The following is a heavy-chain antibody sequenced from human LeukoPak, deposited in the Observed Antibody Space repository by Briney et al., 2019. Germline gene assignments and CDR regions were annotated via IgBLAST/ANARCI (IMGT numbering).Heavy chain of an antibody. J-gene: IGHJ4*02. V-gene: IGHV3-23*01. CDR2: ISGSGGST. CDR1: GFTFSSYA. CDR3: ARDVCSGGSCYSNY. D-gene: IGHD2-15*01. Sequence: GGSLRLSCAASGFTFSSYAMSWVRQAPGKGLEWVSAISGSGGSTYYADSVKGRFTISRDNSKNSLYLQMNSLRAEDTALYYCARDVCSGGSCYSNYWGQGTLVTVSS.